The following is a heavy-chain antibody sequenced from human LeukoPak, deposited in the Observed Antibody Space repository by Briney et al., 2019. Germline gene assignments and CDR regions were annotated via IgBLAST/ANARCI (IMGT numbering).Heavy chain of an antibody. V-gene: IGHV3-21*01. Sequence: PGGSLRLSCAASGFTFSSYSMNWVRQAPGKGLEWVSSISSSSSYIYYADSVKGRFTISRDSAKNSLYLQMNSLRAEDTAVYYCARDDYGDYVSGWFDPWGQGTLVTVSS. CDR2: ISSSSSYI. D-gene: IGHD4-17*01. CDR1: GFTFSSYS. J-gene: IGHJ5*02. CDR3: ARDDYGDYVSGWFDP.